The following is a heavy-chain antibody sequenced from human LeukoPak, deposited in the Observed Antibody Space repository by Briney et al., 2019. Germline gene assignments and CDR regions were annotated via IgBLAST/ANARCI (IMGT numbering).Heavy chain of an antibody. J-gene: IGHJ5*02. Sequence: SVKVSCKASGGTFSSYAISWARQAPGQGLEWMGRIIPILGIANYAQKFQGRVTITADKSTSTAYMELSSLRSEDTAVYYCAREKTQEQQLESPPGNWFDPWGQGTLVTVSS. CDR1: GGTFSSYA. D-gene: IGHD6-13*01. CDR3: AREKTQEQQLESPPGNWFDP. V-gene: IGHV1-69*04. CDR2: IIPILGIA.